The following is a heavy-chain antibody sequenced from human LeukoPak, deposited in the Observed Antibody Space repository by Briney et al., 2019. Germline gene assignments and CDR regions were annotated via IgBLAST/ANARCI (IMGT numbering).Heavy chain of an antibody. Sequence: GGSLKLSCAASGFTVSSNYMSWVRQAPGKGLEWVSVIYSGGSTYYADSVKGRFTISKDNSKNTLYLQMNSLRAEDTAVYYCARGGGSYEGDYFDYWGQGTLVTVSS. D-gene: IGHD1-26*01. CDR1: GFTVSSNY. CDR2: IYSGGST. J-gene: IGHJ4*02. V-gene: IGHV3-53*01. CDR3: ARGGGSYEGDYFDY.